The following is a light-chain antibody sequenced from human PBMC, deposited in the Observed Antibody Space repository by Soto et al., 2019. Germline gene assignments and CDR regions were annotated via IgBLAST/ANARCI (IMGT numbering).Light chain of an antibody. Sequence: QSVLTQPPSASGTPGQRVTISCSGSSSNIGSNYVCWYQQLPGTAPKLLIYRNNQRPSGVPDRFSGSKSGTSASLAISGLRSEIEADHYCAAWDDSLSGPVYVFGSGTKLTVL. CDR2: RNN. J-gene: IGLJ1*01. CDR3: AAWDDSLSGPVYV. CDR1: SSNIGSNY. V-gene: IGLV1-47*01.